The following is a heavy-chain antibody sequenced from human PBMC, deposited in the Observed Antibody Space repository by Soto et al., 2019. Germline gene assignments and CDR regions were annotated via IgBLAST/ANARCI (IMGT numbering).Heavy chain of an antibody. D-gene: IGHD4-17*01. CDR3: ARFLYGDKRDY. CDR2: MNPNSGNT. J-gene: IGHJ4*01. CDR1: GYTFTSYV. Sequence: QVQLLQSGAEVKKPGDSVKVSCKASGYTFTSYVITWVRQATGQGLEWIGWMNPNSGNTGNAQKFQGIVTMTRNTSISTAYRELSRLRSENTAMYYSARFLYGDKRDYWCNGTLVNVSS. V-gene: IGHV1-8*01.